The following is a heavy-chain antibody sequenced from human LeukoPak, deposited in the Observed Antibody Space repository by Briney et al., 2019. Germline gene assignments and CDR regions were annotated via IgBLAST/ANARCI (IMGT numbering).Heavy chain of an antibody. CDR1: GFTFSSYA. D-gene: IGHD3-22*01. V-gene: IGHV3-23*01. Sequence: HPGGSLRLSCAASGFTFSSYAMSWVRQAPGKGLEWVSGFSGSGGSTYYADSVKGRFTISRDNSKNKLYLQMNSLRAEDTAVYYCARGGSYFDISGYYFYWGQGTLVTVSS. CDR3: ARGGSYFDISGYYFY. CDR2: FSGSGGST. J-gene: IGHJ4*02.